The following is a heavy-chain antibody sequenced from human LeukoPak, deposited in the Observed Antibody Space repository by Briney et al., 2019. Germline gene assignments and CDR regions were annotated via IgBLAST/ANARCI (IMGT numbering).Heavy chain of an antibody. Sequence: SETLSLTCTVSGYSISSGYYWGWIRQPPGKGLEWIGSIYHSGSTYYNPSLKSRVTISVDTSKNQFSLKLSSVTAADTAVYYCATMRTGTGELDYWGQGILVTVSS. J-gene: IGHJ4*02. CDR3: ATMRTGTGELDY. CDR1: GYSISSGYY. V-gene: IGHV4-38-2*02. CDR2: IYHSGST. D-gene: IGHD1-7*01.